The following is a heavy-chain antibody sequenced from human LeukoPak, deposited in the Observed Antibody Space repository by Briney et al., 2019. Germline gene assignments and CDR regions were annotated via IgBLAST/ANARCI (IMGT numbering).Heavy chain of an antibody. Sequence: XXXXXYIYYADSVKGRFNISRDNAKNSLYLQMNSLRAEDTAVYYCARDGSKYYDILTGYSRPSRYYYYYGMDVWGQGTTVTVSS. D-gene: IGHD3-9*01. CDR2: XXXXXYI. J-gene: IGHJ6*02. V-gene: IGHV3-21*01. CDR3: ARDGSKYYDILTGYSRPSRYYYYYGMDV.